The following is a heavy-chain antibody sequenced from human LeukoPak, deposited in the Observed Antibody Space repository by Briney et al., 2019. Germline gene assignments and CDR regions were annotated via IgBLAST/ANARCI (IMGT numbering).Heavy chain of an antibody. V-gene: IGHV4-39*01. CDR3: ARHPQWVEAFDI. CDR1: RGSISSSRYY. Sequence: SETLSLTCTVSRGSISSSRYYWGWLRQPPGKGLEWIGSIYYSRSSYYNPSLKGRVTISVDTTKTQFYLKLSSVTATDTDVYYCARHPQWVEAFDIWGQGTMVTVSS. D-gene: IGHD6-19*01. CDR2: IYYSRSS. J-gene: IGHJ3*02.